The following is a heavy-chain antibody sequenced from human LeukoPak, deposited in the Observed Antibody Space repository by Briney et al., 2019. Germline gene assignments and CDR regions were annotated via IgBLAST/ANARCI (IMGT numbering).Heavy chain of an antibody. CDR3: ARENRGSGYFDY. CDR1: GFTLRSYW. V-gene: IGHV3-7*01. J-gene: IGHJ4*02. D-gene: IGHD3-10*01. Sequence: AGGSLRLSCAASGFTLRSYWMSWVRQAPGKGLEWVANIKQDGSEKYYVDSVKGRFTISRDSAKNSLYLQMNSLRAEDTAVYYCARENRGSGYFDYWGQGTLVTVSS. CDR2: IKQDGSEK.